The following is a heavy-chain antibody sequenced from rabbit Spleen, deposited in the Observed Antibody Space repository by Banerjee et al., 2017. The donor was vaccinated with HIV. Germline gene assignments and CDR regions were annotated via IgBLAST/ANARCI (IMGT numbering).Heavy chain of an antibody. CDR3: ARDLVGVIGWNFYL. D-gene: IGHD2-1*01. V-gene: IGHV1S45*01. J-gene: IGHJ4*01. Sequence: QEHLKESGGGLVQPGGSLKLSCTASGFTLSSYYMNWVRQAPGKGLQWIACINASTGKPVYATWASGRFTISRTSSTTVTLRMTSLTAADRATYFCARDLVGVIGWNFYLWGPGTLVTVS. CDR2: INASTGKP. CDR1: GFTLSSYYM.